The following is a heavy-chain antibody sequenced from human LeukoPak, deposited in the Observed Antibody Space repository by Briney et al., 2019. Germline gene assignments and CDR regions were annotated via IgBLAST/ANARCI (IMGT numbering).Heavy chain of an antibody. CDR2: IYYSGST. D-gene: IGHD2-8*02. CDR1: GGSISSYY. J-gene: IGHJ6*02. CDR3: ARGPGSGGYYYYYGMDV. V-gene: IGHV4-59*08. Sequence: SETLSLTCTVSGGSISSYYWSWIRQPPGKGLEWIGYIYYSGSTNYNPSLKSRVTISVDTSKNQFSLKLSSVTAADTAVYYCARGPGSGGYYYYYGMDVWGQGTTVTVSS.